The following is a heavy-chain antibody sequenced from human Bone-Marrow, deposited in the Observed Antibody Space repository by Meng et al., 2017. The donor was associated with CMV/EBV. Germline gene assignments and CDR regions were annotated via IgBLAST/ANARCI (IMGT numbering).Heavy chain of an antibody. V-gene: IGHV1-8*02. J-gene: IGHJ6*02. Sequence: ASVKVSCKASGYTFTSYDINWVRQATGQGREWMGWMNPNSGNTGYAQKFQGRVTMTRNTSISTAYMELSSLRSEDTAVYYCARASYDFWSGYYLYYYYYYGMDVWGQGTTVTVSS. CDR2: MNPNSGNT. CDR1: GYTFTSYD. D-gene: IGHD3-3*01. CDR3: ARASYDFWSGYYLYYYYYYGMDV.